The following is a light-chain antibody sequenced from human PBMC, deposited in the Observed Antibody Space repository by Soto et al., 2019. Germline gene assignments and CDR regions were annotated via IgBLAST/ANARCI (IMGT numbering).Light chain of an antibody. J-gene: IGKJ4*01. CDR1: QSVSSN. CDR2: GAS. V-gene: IGKV3-15*01. Sequence: EIVMTQSPATLSVSPGESATLSCRASQSVSSNLAWYQQKPGQAPRLLIYGASTRATAIPARFSGSGSGTEFTLFISSLQSEDFAVYYCQQYNDWPLTFGGGTDVEI. CDR3: QQYNDWPLT.